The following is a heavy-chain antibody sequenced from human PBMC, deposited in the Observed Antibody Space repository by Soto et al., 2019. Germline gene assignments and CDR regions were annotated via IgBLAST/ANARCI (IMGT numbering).Heavy chain of an antibody. V-gene: IGHV4-31*03. CDR2: IYYSGST. J-gene: IGHJ2*01. CDR1: GGSISSGGYY. Sequence: QVQLQESGPGLVKPSQTLSLTCTVSGGSISSGGYYWSWIRQHPGKGLEWIGYIYYSGSTYYNPSLMGRVTISVDTNKNQFSLKLSSVTAADTAVYYCARVISTPDLDGPFDWYFDLWGRGTLVTVSS. CDR3: ARVISTPDLDGPFDWYFDL. D-gene: IGHD3-10*01.